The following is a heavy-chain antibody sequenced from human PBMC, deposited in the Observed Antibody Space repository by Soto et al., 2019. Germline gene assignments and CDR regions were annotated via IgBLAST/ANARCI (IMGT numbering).Heavy chain of an antibody. CDR2: IIPIFGTA. Sequence: ASVKVSCKASGGTFSSYAISWVRQAPGQGLEWMGGIIPIFGTANYAQKFQGRVTITADESTSTAYMELSSLRSEDTAVYYCARGGGEELRMGAFDIWGQGTMVTVSS. CDR3: ARGGGEELRMGAFDI. CDR1: GGTFSSYA. J-gene: IGHJ3*02. D-gene: IGHD1-26*01. V-gene: IGHV1-69*13.